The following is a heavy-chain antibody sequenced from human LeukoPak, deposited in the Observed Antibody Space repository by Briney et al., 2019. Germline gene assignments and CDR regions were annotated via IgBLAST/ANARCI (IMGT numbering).Heavy chain of an antibody. V-gene: IGHV1-69*05. Sequence: ASVKVSCKASGGTFSSYAISWVRQAPGQGLEWMGGIIPIFGTANYAQKFQGRVTITTDESTSTAYMELSSLRSEDTAVYYCASCDSSGYYRNWFDPWGQGTLVTVSS. J-gene: IGHJ5*02. CDR2: IIPIFGTA. D-gene: IGHD3-22*01. CDR3: ASCDSSGYYRNWFDP. CDR1: GGTFSSYA.